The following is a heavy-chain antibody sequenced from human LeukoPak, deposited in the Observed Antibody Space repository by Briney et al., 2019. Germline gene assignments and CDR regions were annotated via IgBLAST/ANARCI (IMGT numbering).Heavy chain of an antibody. Sequence: PGRSLRLSCAASGFTFSSYGMHWVRQAPGKGLEWVAAIWYDGSNKYYADSVKGRFTISRDNSKNTLYLQMNSLRAEDTAVYYCAKEDGDYACDYWGQGTLVTVSS. CDR1: GFTFSSYG. CDR2: IWYDGSNK. CDR3: AKEDGDYACDY. V-gene: IGHV3-33*03. D-gene: IGHD4-17*01. J-gene: IGHJ4*02.